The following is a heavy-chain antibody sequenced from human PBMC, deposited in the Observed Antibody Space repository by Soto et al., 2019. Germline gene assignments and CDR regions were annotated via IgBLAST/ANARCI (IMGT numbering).Heavy chain of an antibody. CDR3: TCDAEGYDFPAPNWFDP. CDR1: GFTFGDYA. CDR2: IRSKTYGGTT. J-gene: IGHJ5*02. D-gene: IGHD3-3*01. V-gene: IGHV3-49*03. Sequence: GGSLRLSCTASGFTFGDYAMSWFRQAPGKGLKWVGFIRSKTYGGTTEYDASVKGRFTISRDDSKSIAYLQMNSLKTKDTAVYYCTCDAEGYDFPAPNWFDPWGQGTLVTVSS.